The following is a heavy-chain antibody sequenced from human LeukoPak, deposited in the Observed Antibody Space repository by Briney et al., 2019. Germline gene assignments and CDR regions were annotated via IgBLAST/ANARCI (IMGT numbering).Heavy chain of an antibody. CDR3: AKRGYSSTWLSPFDY. J-gene: IGHJ4*02. V-gene: IGHV3-23*01. D-gene: IGHD6-13*01. CDR1: GFTFSTYA. Sequence: GGSLRLSCVASGFTFSTYAMNWVRQAPGKGLEWVSVISGSGGSTYYADSVKGRFTISRDNSKNTLYLQMNSLSAEDTAVYYCAKRGYSSTWLSPFDYWAQGTLVTVSS. CDR2: ISGSGGST.